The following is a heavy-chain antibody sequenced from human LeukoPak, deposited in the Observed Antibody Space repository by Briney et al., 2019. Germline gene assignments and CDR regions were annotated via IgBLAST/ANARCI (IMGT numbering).Heavy chain of an antibody. D-gene: IGHD2-2*01. CDR2: IKQDGNEK. CDR3: ARDVFCTSTSCETNWFDP. V-gene: IGHV3-7*01. CDR1: GFTFSSYW. Sequence: GGSLRLSCAASGFTFSSYWMTWVRQAPGKGLEWVATIKQDGNEKYYVDSVKGRFTISRDNAKNSLCLQMNSLRADDTAVYYCARDVFCTSTSCETNWFDPWGQGTLVTVSS. J-gene: IGHJ5*02.